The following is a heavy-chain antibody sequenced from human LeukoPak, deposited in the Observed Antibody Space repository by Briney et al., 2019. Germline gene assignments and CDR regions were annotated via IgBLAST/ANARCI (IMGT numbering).Heavy chain of an antibody. CDR2: IYYSGST. J-gene: IGHJ3*02. CDR3: ARVGCSGGSCYSDAFDI. V-gene: IGHV4-59*01. CDR1: GGSISSYY. Sequence: SETLSLTCTVSGGSISSYYWSWIRQPPGKGLEWIGYIYYSGSTNYNPSLKSRVTISVDTSKNQFSLKLSSVTVADTAVYYCARVGCSGGSCYSDAFDIWGQGTMVTVSS. D-gene: IGHD2-15*01.